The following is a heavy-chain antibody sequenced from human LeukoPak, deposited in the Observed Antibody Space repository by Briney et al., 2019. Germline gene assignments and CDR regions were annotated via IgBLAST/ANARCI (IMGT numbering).Heavy chain of an antibody. J-gene: IGHJ4*02. V-gene: IGHV4-34*01. CDR1: GGSFSGYY. CDR2: INHSGST. D-gene: IGHD3-10*01. CDR3: ARIVRFGEWGLHY. Sequence: SETLSLTCAVYGGSFSGYYWSWIRRPPGKGLEWIGEINHSGSTNYNPSLKSRVTISVDTSKNQFSLKLSSVTAADTAVYYCARIVRFGEWGLHYWGQGTLVTVSS.